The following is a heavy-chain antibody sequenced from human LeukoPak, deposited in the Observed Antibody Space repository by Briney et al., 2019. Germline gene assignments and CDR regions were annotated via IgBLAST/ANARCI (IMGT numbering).Heavy chain of an antibody. CDR1: GFTFSSYE. J-gene: IGHJ4*02. D-gene: IGHD4-17*01. Sequence: GGSLGLSCAASGFTFSSYEMNWVRQAPGKGLEWVSYISSSGSTIYYADSVKGRFTISRDNAKNSLYLQMNSLRAEDTAVYYCARDPDYGDPDYWGQGTLVTVSS. CDR3: ARDPDYGDPDY. CDR2: ISSSGSTI. V-gene: IGHV3-48*03.